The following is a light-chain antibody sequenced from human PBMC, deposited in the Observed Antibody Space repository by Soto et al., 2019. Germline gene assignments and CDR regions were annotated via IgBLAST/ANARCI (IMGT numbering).Light chain of an antibody. CDR2: DAS. Sequence: DIQMTQSPSSPSASVGDRVTITCQASQDISTYLNWYQQKPGKAPKLLIYDASNLETGVPSRFSGSGSGTDFALTISSLQPEDFATFYCQQSYSVPHTFGQGTRLEI. CDR3: QQSYSVPHT. V-gene: IGKV1-39*01. CDR1: QDISTY. J-gene: IGKJ5*01.